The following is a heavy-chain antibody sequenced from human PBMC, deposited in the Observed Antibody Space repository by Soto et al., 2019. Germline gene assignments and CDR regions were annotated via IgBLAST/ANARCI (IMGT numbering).Heavy chain of an antibody. D-gene: IGHD2-2*01. V-gene: IGHV4-30-2*01. CDR2: IYRTGNT. CDR1: GDSMTSGDYS. Sequence: SETLSLTCTVSGDSMTSGDYSWSWIRQPPGKGLEWLGYIYRTGNTHYSPSLKSRVSISQDRSKNQFSLELTSVTAADTAVYYCARGDYQHSIDYWGQGTLVTVSS. J-gene: IGHJ4*02. CDR3: ARGDYQHSIDY.